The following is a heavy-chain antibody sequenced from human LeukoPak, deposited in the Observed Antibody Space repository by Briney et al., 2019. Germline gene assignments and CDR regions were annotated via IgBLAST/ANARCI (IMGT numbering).Heavy chain of an antibody. D-gene: IGHD5-12*01. CDR3: ARDIVATISSLFDP. J-gene: IGHJ5*02. CDR2: INPNSGGT. Sequence: ASVKVSCKASGYTFTDYYIHWVRQAPGQGLEWMGWINPNSGGTNYAQKFQGRVTMTRDTSISTAYMELSRLRSDDTAVYYCARDIVATISSLFDPWGQGTLVTVSS. CDR1: GYTFTDYY. V-gene: IGHV1-2*02.